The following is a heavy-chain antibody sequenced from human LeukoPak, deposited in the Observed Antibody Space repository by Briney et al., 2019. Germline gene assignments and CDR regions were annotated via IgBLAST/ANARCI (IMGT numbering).Heavy chain of an antibody. D-gene: IGHD1-26*01. CDR1: GLTFSSYA. V-gene: IGHV3-30-3*01. CDR3: ARGMGPTDGGDY. CDR2: ISYDGSNK. J-gene: IGHJ4*02. Sequence: PGGSLRLSCAASGLTFSSYAMNWVRQAPGKGLEWVAVISYDGSNKYYADSVKGRFTISRDNSENTLSLQMNSLRAEDTAVYYCARGMGPTDGGDYWGQGTLVTVSS.